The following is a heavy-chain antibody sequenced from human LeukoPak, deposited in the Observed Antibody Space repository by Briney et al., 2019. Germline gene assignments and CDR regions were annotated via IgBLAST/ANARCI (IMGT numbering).Heavy chain of an antibody. Sequence: PSETLSLICTVSGGSLSSYYWSWIRQPPGKGLEWIGYIYYSGSTNYNPSLKGRVTIPVDTSKNQFSLKLSSVTAADTAVYYCARWYYDFWSGPALHYYYYYYMDVWGKGTTVTVSS. CDR2: IYYSGST. CDR3: ARWYYDFWSGPALHYYYYYYMDV. V-gene: IGHV4-59*01. CDR1: GGSLSSYY. J-gene: IGHJ6*03. D-gene: IGHD3-3*01.